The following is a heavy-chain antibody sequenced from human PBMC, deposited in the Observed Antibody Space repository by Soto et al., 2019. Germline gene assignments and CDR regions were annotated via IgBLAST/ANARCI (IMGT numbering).Heavy chain of an antibody. CDR2: IIPIFGTA. CDR3: ARDVKAGTPIFDY. J-gene: IGHJ4*02. CDR1: GGTFSSYA. Sequence: GASVKVSCKASGGTFSSYAISWVRQAPGQGLEWMGGIIPIFGTANYAQKFQGRVTITADESTSTAYMELSSLRSEDTAVYYCARDVKAGTPIFDYWGQGTLVTVSS. V-gene: IGHV1-69*13. D-gene: IGHD6-19*01.